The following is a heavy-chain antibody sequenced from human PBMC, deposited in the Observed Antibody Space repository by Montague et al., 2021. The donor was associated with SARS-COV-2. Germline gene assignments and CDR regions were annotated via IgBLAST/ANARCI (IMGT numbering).Heavy chain of an antibody. CDR1: GDSVSSSTVA. CDR2: TYYRSKLYN. J-gene: IGHJ4*02. CDR3: ARDYGYSIDY. V-gene: IGHV6-1*01. Sequence: CAISGDSVSSSTVAWNWFRQSPSRGLEWLGRTYYRSKLYNDYAVSMQSRVTINPDTSKNQFSLHVNSVTPVDTAVYYYARDYGYSIDYWGQGLLVTVSS. D-gene: IGHD6-13*01.